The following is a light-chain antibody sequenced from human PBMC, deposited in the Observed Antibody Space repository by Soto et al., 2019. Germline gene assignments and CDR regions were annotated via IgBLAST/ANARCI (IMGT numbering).Light chain of an antibody. J-gene: IGLJ2*01. CDR3: CSYTSLSTVV. Sequence: QSALTQPASVSGSPGQSITISCTGTSSDVGGYNHVSWYQHSPGKAPKLILFAVSDRPSGVSHRFSGSKSGNTASLTISGVQAGDEGGYYCCSYTSLSTVVFGGGTKLTVL. CDR2: AVS. CDR1: SSDVGGYNH. V-gene: IGLV2-14*01.